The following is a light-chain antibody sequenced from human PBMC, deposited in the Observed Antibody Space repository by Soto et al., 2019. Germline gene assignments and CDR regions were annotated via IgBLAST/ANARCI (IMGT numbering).Light chain of an antibody. V-gene: IGLV1-51*02. Sequence: QSVLTQPPSLSGTPGQTVTISCIGGRSNIGNAIVHWYQQLPGTAPRHLIYMNTQRPSGVPDRFSGSKSGTSATLGITGFQTGDEADYYCGSWDSSLSAYVFGTGTKLTVL. J-gene: IGLJ1*01. CDR1: RSNIGNAI. CDR2: MNT. CDR3: GSWDSSLSAYV.